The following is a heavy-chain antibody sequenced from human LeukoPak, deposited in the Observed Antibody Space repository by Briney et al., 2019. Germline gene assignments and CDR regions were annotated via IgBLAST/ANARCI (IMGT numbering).Heavy chain of an antibody. J-gene: IGHJ4*02. D-gene: IGHD3-16*01. CDR3: ARERYAGYYLDY. CDR1: GFTFDDYG. Sequence: GGSLRLSCAASGFTFDDYGTSWVRQAPGKGLEWVSGINWNGGSTGYADSVKGRFTISRDNSKNTLYLQMNSLRAEDTAVYYCARERYAGYYLDYWGQGTLVTVSS. CDR2: INWNGGST. V-gene: IGHV3-20*04.